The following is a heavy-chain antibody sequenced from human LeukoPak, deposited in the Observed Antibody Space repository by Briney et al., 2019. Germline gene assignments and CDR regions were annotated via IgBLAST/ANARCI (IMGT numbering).Heavy chain of an antibody. J-gene: IGHJ4*02. D-gene: IGHD3-16*01. CDR3: ARLMIPPYDYIWGSWGDY. CDR2: INAGDGNT. V-gene: IGHV1-3*01. Sequence: ASVKVSCKTSGYTFNVNYIHWVRQAPGQRLEWMGWINAGDGNTKYSQKFQGRVTITRDTSASTAYMELSSLRSEDTAVYYCARLMIPPYDYIWGSWGDYWGQGTLFTVSS. CDR1: GYTFNVNY.